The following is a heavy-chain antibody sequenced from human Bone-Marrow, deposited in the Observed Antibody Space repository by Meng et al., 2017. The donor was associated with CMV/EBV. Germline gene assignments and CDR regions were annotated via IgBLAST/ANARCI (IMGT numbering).Heavy chain of an antibody. CDR1: GYTFTGYY. V-gene: IGHV1-18*04. J-gene: IGHJ4*02. D-gene: IGHD1-1*01. Sequence: ASVKVSCKASGYTFTGYYMHWVRQAPGQGLQWMGWISTYNGNTNYAQRLQGRVTLTTDTSTSTAYMELRSLRSDDTAVYYCARDRYNWDFDYCGQGTLVTVSS. CDR2: ISTYNGNT. CDR3: ARDRYNWDFDY.